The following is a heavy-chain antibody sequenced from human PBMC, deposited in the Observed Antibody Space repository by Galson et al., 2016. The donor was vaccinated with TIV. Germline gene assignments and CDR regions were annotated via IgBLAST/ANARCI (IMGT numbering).Heavy chain of an antibody. CDR3: ARVLEVAGTDY. V-gene: IGHV1-46*01. Sequence: SVKVSCRASGYTFTSYYMHWVRQAPGQGLEWMGIINPSGGSTSYAQKFQGRVTMTRDTSTSTVYTELSSLRSEDTAVYYCARVLEVAGTDYWGQGTLGTGPS. CDR2: INPSGGST. CDR1: GYTFTSYY. J-gene: IGHJ4*02. D-gene: IGHD6-19*01.